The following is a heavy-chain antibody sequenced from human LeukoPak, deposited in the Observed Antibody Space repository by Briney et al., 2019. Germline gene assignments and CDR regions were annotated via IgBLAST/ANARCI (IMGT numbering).Heavy chain of an antibody. CDR3: AKGRRAPLVGTTTKSWLDY. CDR2: ISDSGGRT. D-gene: IGHD1-26*01. J-gene: IGHJ4*02. V-gene: IGHV3-23*01. CDR1: GYSISSGYY. Sequence: ETLSLTCTVSGYSISSGYYWGWVRQAPGKGLEWVSTISDSGGRTNYADSVKGRFTISRDSSKNTLYLQMNNLRAEDTAVYYCAKGRRAPLVGTTTKSWLDYWGQGTLVTVSS.